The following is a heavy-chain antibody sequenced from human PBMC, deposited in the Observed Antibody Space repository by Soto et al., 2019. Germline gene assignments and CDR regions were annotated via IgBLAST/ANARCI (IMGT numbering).Heavy chain of an antibody. CDR3: AKGTPYYYDSSGYSYYFDY. Sequence: SVKVSCKASGGTFSSYAISWVRQAPGQGPEWMGGIIPIFGTANYAQKFQGRVTITADESTSTAYMELSSLRSEDTAVYYCAKGTPYYYDSSGYSYYFDYWGQGTLVTVSS. D-gene: IGHD3-22*01. V-gene: IGHV1-69*13. CDR1: GGTFSSYA. CDR2: IIPIFGTA. J-gene: IGHJ4*02.